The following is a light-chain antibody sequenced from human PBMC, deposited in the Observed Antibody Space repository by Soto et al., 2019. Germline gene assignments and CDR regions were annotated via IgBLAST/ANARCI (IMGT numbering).Light chain of an antibody. CDR1: SSTIGSNY. Sequence: QSVLTQPPSASGTPGQRVTISCSGSSSTIGSNYVYWYQQLPGTAPKLLIYRNNQRPSGVPDRFSGSKSGTSASLAISGLRSEDEAEYYCAAWDDSLSGVVFGGGTKVTVL. CDR3: AAWDDSLSGVV. V-gene: IGLV1-47*01. CDR2: RNN. J-gene: IGLJ2*01.